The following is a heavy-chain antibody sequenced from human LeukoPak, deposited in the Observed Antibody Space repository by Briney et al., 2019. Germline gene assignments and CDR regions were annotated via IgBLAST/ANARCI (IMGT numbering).Heavy chain of an antibody. Sequence: ASVKVSCKASGYTFTSYDINWVRQATGQGLEWMGWMNPNSGNTGYAQKFQGRVTITRNTSISTAYMELSSVTAADTAVYYCARGAIDVDIVATIRLGLDYWGQGTLVNVSS. D-gene: IGHD5-12*01. CDR2: MNPNSGNT. CDR3: ARGAIDVDIVATIRLGLDY. J-gene: IGHJ4*02. CDR1: GYTFTSYD. V-gene: IGHV1-8*03.